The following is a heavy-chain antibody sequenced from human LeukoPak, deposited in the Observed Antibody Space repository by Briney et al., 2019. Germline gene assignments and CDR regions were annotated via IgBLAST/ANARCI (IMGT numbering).Heavy chain of an antibody. J-gene: IGHJ5*02. CDR3: ARKGCTGDCYRFDP. CDR2: INTDNSNT. Sequence: EASVKVSCKASGYTFNTYGISWVRQAPGQRPEWMGWINTDNSNTKYAQKFQGRVTMTTDTSTSTAYTELSSLRSDDTAVYYCARKGCTGDCYRFDPWGQGTLVTVSS. D-gene: IGHD2-21*02. V-gene: IGHV1-18*01. CDR1: GYTFNTYG.